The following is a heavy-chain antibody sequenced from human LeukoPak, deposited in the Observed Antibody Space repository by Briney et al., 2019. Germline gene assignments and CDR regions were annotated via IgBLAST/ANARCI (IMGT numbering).Heavy chain of an antibody. V-gene: IGHV4-34*01. Sequence: SETLSLTCTVSGGSISSYYWSWIRQPPGKGLEWIGEINHSGSTNYNPSLKSRVTISVDTSKNQFSLKLSSVTAADTAVYYCARVEADPYGDYGGYYFDYWGQGTLVTVSS. CDR3: ARVEADPYGDYGGYYFDY. CDR1: GGSISSYY. J-gene: IGHJ4*02. CDR2: INHSGST. D-gene: IGHD4-17*01.